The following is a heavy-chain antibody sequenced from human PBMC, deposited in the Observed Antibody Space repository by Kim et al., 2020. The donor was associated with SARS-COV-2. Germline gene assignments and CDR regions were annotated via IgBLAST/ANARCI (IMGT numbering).Heavy chain of an antibody. CDR1: GYTFTSYY. V-gene: IGHV1-46*01. Sequence: ASVKVSCKASGYTFTSYYMHWVRQAPGQGLEWMGIINPSGGSTSYAQKFQGRVTMTRDTSTSTVYMELSSLRSEDTAVYYCARGWSPMVRGDHAFDIWGQGTMVTVSS. CDR2: INPSGGST. CDR3: ARGWSPMVRGDHAFDI. D-gene: IGHD3-10*01. J-gene: IGHJ3*02.